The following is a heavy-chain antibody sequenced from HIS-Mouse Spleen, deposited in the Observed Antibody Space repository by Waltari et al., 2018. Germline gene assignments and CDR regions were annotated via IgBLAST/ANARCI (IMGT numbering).Heavy chain of an antibody. CDR3: AREIPYSSSWYDWYFDL. D-gene: IGHD6-13*01. Sequence: QLQLQESGPGLVKPSETLSLTCTVSGGSISSSSYYWGWIRQPPGKGLEWIGTIYYSWSTDYNPALKSRLTISVDTSKNQFSLKLSSVTAADTAVYYCAREIPYSSSWYDWYFDLWGRGTLVTVSS. J-gene: IGHJ2*01. V-gene: IGHV4-39*07. CDR1: GGSISSSSYY. CDR2: IYYSWST.